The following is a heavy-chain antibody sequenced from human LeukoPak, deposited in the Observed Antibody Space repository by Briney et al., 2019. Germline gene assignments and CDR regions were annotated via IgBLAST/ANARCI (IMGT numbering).Heavy chain of an antibody. CDR2: IYSGGST. V-gene: IGHV3-53*01. J-gene: IGHJ4*02. CDR3: ARGPTYYDFWSGPIPFDY. Sequence: PGGSLRLSCAASGFTVSSNYMSWVRQAPGKGLEWVSVIYSGGSTYYADSVKGRFTISRDNSKNTLYLQMNSLRAEDTAVYYCARGPTYYDFWSGPIPFDYWGQGALVTVSS. D-gene: IGHD3-3*01. CDR1: GFTVSSNY.